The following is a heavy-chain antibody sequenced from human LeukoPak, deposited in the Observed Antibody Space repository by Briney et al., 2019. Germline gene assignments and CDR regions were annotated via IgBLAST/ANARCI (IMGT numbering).Heavy chain of an antibody. D-gene: IGHD3-22*01. CDR2: IRYDGSNK. Sequence: GGSLRLSCIASGFTFSIYGMHWVRQAPGKGLEWVAFIRYDGSNKYYADSVKGRFTISRDNSKNTLYLQMNSLRVEDTAVYYCAKEKKYYYDGSGYPGYDYWGQGTLVTVSS. CDR1: GFTFSIYG. V-gene: IGHV3-30*02. CDR3: AKEKKYYYDGSGYPGYDY. J-gene: IGHJ4*02.